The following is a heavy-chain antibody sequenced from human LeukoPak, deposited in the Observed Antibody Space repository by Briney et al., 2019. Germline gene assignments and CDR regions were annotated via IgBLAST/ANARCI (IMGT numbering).Heavy chain of an antibody. J-gene: IGHJ6*03. CDR2: FYHSGSP. CDR3: ARMGPRFYYYYMDV. D-gene: IGHD3-16*01. CDR1: GDSISSYY. V-gene: IGHV4-59*01. Sequence: ETLSLTCTVSGDSISSYYWSWIRQSPGKGLERIGNFYHSGSPNYNPSLKSRVTISVDTSKNQFSLKLNSVTAADTAVYYCARMGPRFYYYYMDVWGKGTTVTVSS.